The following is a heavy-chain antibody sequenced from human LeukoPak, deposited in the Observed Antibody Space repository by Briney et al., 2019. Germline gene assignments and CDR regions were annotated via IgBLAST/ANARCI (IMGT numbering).Heavy chain of an antibody. CDR3: AKEIAAAGTDYYYYGMDV. V-gene: IGHV3-23*01. CDR2: ISGSGGST. J-gene: IGHJ6*02. CDR1: GFTFSSYA. Sequence: PGGSLRLSCAASGFTFSSYAMSWVRQAPGKGLEWVSAISGSGGSTYYADSVKGRFTISRDNSKNTLYLQMNSLRAEDTAVYYCAKEIAAAGTDYYYYGMDVRGQGTTVSVSS. D-gene: IGHD6-13*01.